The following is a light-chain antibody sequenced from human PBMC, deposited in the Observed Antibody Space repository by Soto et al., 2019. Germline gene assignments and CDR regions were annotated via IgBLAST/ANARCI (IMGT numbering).Light chain of an antibody. V-gene: IGLV2-14*01. Sequence: QSALTQPASVSGSPGQSLTISCTGTSSDVGRYNYVSWYQQYPGKAPKLMMYEVSKRPSGVSNRFSGSKSGNTASLTISGLQAEDEADYYCSSFTTSNTWMFGGGTKLTVL. CDR2: EVS. CDR1: SSDVGRYNY. CDR3: SSFTTSNTWM. J-gene: IGLJ3*02.